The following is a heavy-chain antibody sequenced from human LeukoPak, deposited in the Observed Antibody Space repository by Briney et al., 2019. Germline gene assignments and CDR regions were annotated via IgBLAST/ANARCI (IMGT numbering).Heavy chain of an antibody. CDR1: GYTFTGYY. CDR3: ARDVGENYGYVFTFDY. V-gene: IGHV1-2*02. CDR2: INPNSGGT. Sequence: ASVKVSFKASGYTFTGYYMHWVRQAPGQGLEWMGWINPNSGGTNYAQKFQGRVTMTRDTSISTAYMELSRLRSDETAVYYGARDVGENYGYVFTFDYWGQGTLVTVSS. J-gene: IGHJ4*02. D-gene: IGHD5-12*01.